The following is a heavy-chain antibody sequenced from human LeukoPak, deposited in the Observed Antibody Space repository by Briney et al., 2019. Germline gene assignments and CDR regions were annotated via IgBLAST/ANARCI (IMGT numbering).Heavy chain of an antibody. CDR1: GFTLSSYA. V-gene: IGHV3-23*01. CDR2: IFGTGDTT. CDR3: AKRNTMIRGGPCFDH. J-gene: IGHJ4*02. D-gene: IGHD3-10*01. Sequence: GGSLRLSCAASGFTLSSYAMSWVRQAPGKGLEWVSIIFGTGDTTYYADSVKGRFTVSRDNSKNTLYLQMNDLRPEDTAKYYCAKRNTMIRGGPCFDHWGQGLLVTVSS.